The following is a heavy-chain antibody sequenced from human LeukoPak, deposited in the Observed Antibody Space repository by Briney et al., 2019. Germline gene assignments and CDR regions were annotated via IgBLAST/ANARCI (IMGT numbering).Heavy chain of an antibody. V-gene: IGHV3-7*01. Sequence: GGSLRLSCAASGFTFSTYWMTWVRQAPGKGLEWAANIKQDGSEKYFVDSVKGRFTISRDNAKNSLYLQMNSLRAEDTAVYYCAHGAMYQLDYWGQGTLVTVSS. D-gene: IGHD2-2*01. CDR3: AHGAMYQLDY. CDR2: IKQDGSEK. J-gene: IGHJ4*02. CDR1: GFTFSTYW.